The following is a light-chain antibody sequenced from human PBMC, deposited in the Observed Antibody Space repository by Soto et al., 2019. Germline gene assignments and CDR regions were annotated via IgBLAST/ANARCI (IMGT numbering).Light chain of an antibody. V-gene: IGKV1-5*01. CDR1: QDIYTY. Sequence: RLTQSPSSLSASVGDTVTISCRASQDIYTYLAWYQQKPGKAPTLLIFDASSLHHGVPPRFAGSGSGSEFTLTINRLQADDFATYYWQHYTLYSAPFGQGTRV. J-gene: IGKJ5*01. CDR3: QHYTLYSAP. CDR2: DAS.